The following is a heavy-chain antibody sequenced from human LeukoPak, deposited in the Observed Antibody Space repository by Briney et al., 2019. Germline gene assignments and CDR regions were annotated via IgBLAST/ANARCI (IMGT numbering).Heavy chain of an antibody. CDR1: GFTFSSYG. J-gene: IGHJ4*02. CDR2: VRFDGSNK. CDR3: AREGGIAAAEGY. D-gene: IGHD6-13*01. Sequence: GGSPRLSRAAPGFTFSSYGMHWVRQAPGKGLEWVTFVRFDGSNKYYVDSVKGRFTISRDNSKNTLYLQMNSLRAEDTAVYYCAREGGIAAAEGYWGQGTLVTVSS. V-gene: IGHV3-30*02.